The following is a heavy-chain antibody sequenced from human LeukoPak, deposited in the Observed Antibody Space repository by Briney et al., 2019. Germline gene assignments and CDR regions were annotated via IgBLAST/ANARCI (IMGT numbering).Heavy chain of an antibody. V-gene: IGHV3-9*01. D-gene: IGHD3-10*01. CDR2: ISWNSGSI. CDR1: GFTFDDYA. Sequence: GGSLRLSCAASGFTFDDYAMPWVRQAPGKGLEWVSGISWNSGSIGYADPVKGRFTISRDNAKNSLYLQMNSLRAEDTALYYCAKASGETLTYYFDYWGQGTLVTVSS. J-gene: IGHJ4*02. CDR3: AKASGETLTYYFDY.